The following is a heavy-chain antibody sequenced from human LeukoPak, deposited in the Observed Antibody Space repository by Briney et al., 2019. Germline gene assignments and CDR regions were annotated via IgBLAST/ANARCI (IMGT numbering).Heavy chain of an antibody. CDR1: GFTFSDYY. V-gene: IGHV3-11*01. Sequence: GGSLRLSCAASGFTFSDYYMSWIRQAPGKGLEWVSYISSSGSTIYYADSVKGRFTISRNNAKSSLYLQMNSLRAEDTAVYYCGRGAIFGLGLDYWGQGTLVTVSS. CDR2: ISSSGSTI. D-gene: IGHD3-3*01. J-gene: IGHJ4*02. CDR3: GRGAIFGLGLDY.